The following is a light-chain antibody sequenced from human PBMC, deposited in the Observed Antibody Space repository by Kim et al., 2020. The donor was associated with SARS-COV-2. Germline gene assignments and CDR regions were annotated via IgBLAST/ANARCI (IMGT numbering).Light chain of an antibody. V-gene: IGKV3-15*01. CDR1: QRVSNN. CDR3: QQFSDWYT. Sequence: LSVALGERVTLSGRASQRVSNNLVWYQQKPGQGPRLLIYGASTRATGIPARFSGSGSGTEFTLTISSVQSEDSAVYHCQQFSDWYTFGQGTKLEI. J-gene: IGKJ2*01. CDR2: GAS.